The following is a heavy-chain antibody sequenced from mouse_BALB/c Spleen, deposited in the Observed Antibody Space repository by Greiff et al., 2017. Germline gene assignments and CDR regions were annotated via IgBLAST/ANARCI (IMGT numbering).Heavy chain of an antibody. V-gene: IGHV14-3*02. J-gene: IGHJ4*01. CDR2: IDPANGNT. D-gene: IGHD2-1*01. CDR1: GFNIKDTY. Sequence: VQLQQSGAELVKPGASVKLSCTASGFNIKDTYMHWVKQRPEQGLEWIGRIDPANGNTKYDPKFQGKATITADTSSNTAYLQLSSLTSEDTAVYYCARGAIYYGYYAMDYWGQGTSVTVSS. CDR3: ARGAIYYGYYAMDY.